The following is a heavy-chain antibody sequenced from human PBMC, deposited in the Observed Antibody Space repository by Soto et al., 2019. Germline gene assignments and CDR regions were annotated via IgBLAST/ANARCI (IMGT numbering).Heavy chain of an antibody. J-gene: IGHJ4*02. CDR3: ARHRSPYGYYDSSGYEIDY. CDR1: GGSFSGYY. V-gene: IGHV4-34*01. D-gene: IGHD3-22*01. Sequence: SETLSLTCAVYGGSFSGYYWSWIRQPPGKGLEWIGEINHSGSTNYNPSLKSRVTISVDTSKNQFSLKLSSVTAADTAVYYCARHRSPYGYYDSSGYEIDYWGQGTLVTVSS. CDR2: INHSGST.